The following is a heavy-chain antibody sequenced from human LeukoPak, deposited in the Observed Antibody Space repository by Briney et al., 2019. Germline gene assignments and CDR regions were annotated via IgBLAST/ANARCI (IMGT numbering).Heavy chain of an antibody. V-gene: IGHV3-21*01. CDR1: GFAFNSYT. CDR3: ARVGLLGVGLVYFDY. D-gene: IGHD1-26*01. J-gene: IGHJ4*02. CDR2: ITSRGTYI. Sequence: GGSLRLSCAASGFAFNSYTIKWVRQAPGKGLEWVSAITSRGTYIYNADSVKGRFTISRDNAENSAYLQMNSLRAEDTAVYYCARVGLLGVGLVYFDYWGQGTLVTVSS.